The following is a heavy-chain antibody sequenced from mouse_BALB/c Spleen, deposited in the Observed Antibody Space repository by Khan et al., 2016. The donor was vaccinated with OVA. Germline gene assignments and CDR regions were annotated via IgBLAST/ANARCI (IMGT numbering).Heavy chain of an antibody. V-gene: IGHV1-7*01. CDR3: ARGRTDY. CDR1: GYTFASYW. J-gene: IGHJ2*01. Sequence: QVQLKQSGAELAKPGASVKMSCKASGYTFASYWMHWIKQRPGQGLEWIGYINPSTGYTEYNQKFTDMATLTADKSSSTAYMQLSSLTSEDSSVYYCARGRTDYWGQGTTLTVSS. CDR2: INPSTGYT.